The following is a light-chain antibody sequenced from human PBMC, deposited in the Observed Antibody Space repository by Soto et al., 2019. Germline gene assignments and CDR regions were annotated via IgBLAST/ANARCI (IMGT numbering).Light chain of an antibody. V-gene: IGKV3-20*01. Sequence: EIVLTQSPGTLSLSPGERATLSCRASQSVSSSFLAWYQQKPGQAPRLLIFGSSNTATGIPGRFGGSGSGTDFFLTISRLEPEDFAVYYCQQYDTSPYTFGQGTTLEIK. CDR2: GSS. CDR3: QQYDTSPYT. CDR1: QSVSSSF. J-gene: IGKJ2*01.